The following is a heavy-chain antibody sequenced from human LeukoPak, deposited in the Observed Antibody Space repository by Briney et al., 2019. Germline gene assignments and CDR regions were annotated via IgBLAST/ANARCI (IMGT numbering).Heavy chain of an antibody. J-gene: IGHJ4*02. V-gene: IGHV4-59*01. D-gene: IGHD6-13*01. CDR3: ARAMGSSSWSPFDY. CDR2: IYYSGST. CDR1: GGSISSYY. Sequence: SETPSLTCTVSGGSISSYYWSWIRQPPGKGLEWIGYIYYSGSTNYNPSLKSRVTISVDTSKNQFSLKLSSVTAADTAVYYCARAMGSSSWSPFDYWGQGTLVTVSS.